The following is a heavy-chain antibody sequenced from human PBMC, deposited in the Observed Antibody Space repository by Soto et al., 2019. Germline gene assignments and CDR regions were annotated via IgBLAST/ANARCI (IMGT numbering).Heavy chain of an antibody. J-gene: IGHJ4*02. Sequence: QVQLVQSGAEVKKPGASEKVSCKASGYTFTNSDINWVRQAPGQGLEWMGWMNPDSGHAAYAQKFQGRVTLTTSTSTSTVYMEMRSLGSGDTAVYYCARRPHCSGGICYYGLDNWGQGTLVTVSS. CDR3: ARRPHCSGGICYYGLDN. CDR1: GYTFTNSD. V-gene: IGHV1-8*01. CDR2: MNPDSGHA. D-gene: IGHD2-15*01.